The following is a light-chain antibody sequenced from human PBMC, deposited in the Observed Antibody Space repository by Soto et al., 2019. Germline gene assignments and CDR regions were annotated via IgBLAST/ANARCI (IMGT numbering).Light chain of an antibody. CDR1: SSDVGGYNY. V-gene: IGLV2-14*01. Sequence: QSALTQPASVSGSPGQSITISCTGTSSDVGGYNYVSWYQQHPGKAPNLLIYDVSNRPSGVSNRFSGSKSGNTASLTISGLQAEDEDDDYCSSFTSSSTDWVFGGGTKLTVL. CDR3: SSFTSSSTDWV. CDR2: DVS. J-gene: IGLJ3*02.